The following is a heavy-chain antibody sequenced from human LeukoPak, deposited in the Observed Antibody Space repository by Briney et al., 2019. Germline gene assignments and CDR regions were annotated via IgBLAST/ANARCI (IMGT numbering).Heavy chain of an antibody. V-gene: IGHV3-48*01. CDR1: GFTFNSYS. J-gene: IGHJ5*02. CDR3: AREALRFPLFDP. D-gene: IGHD3-3*01. CDR2: ISTDSTTK. Sequence: GGSLRLSCAASGFTFNSYSMDWVRQAPGKGLEWVSYISTDSTTKYYADSVKGRFTISRDSAKNSLYLQMNGLRAEDTAVYYCAREALRFPLFDPWGQGTLVTVSS.